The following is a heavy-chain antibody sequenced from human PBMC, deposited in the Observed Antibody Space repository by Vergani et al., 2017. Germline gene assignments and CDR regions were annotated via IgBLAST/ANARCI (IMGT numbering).Heavy chain of an antibody. CDR2: ISAYNGNT. J-gene: IGHJ4*02. D-gene: IGHD2-2*01. CDR3: ARHAKVKYQRGGPGFFLGDQDY. V-gene: IGHV1-18*04. Sequence: QVQLVQSGAEVKKPGASVKVSCKASGYTFTSYGISWVRQAPGQGLEWMGWISAYNGNTNYAQKLQGRVTMTTDTSTSTAYMELRSLRSDDTAVYYCARHAKVKYQRGGPGFFLGDQDYWGQGTLVTVSS. CDR1: GYTFTSYG.